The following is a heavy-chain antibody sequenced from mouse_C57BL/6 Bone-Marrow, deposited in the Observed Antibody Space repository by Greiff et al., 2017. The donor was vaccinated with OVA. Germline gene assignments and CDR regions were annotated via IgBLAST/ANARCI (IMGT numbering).Heavy chain of an antibody. CDR2: IYPGDGDT. J-gene: IGHJ4*01. CDR1: GYAFSSYW. V-gene: IGHV1-80*01. CDR3: ARRKTAQYYAMDY. Sequence: VKLVESGAELVKPGASVKISCKASGYAFSSYWMNWVKQRPGKGLEWIGQIYPGDGDTNYNGKFKGKATLTADKSSSTAYMQLSSLTSEDSAVYFCARRKTAQYYAMDYWGQGTSVTVSS. D-gene: IGHD3-2*02.